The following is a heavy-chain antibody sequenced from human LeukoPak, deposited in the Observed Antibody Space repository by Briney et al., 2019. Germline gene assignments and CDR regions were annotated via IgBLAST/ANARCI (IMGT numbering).Heavy chain of an antibody. CDR1: RFTFGTYN. Sequence: GGSLRLSCAASRFTFGTYNMNWVRQAPGKGLEWVSSISSRSTYIYYADSVKGRFTISRDNAKNSLYLQMNSLRAEDTAVYYCARAIVAVAGLFDYWGQGTLVTVSS. D-gene: IGHD6-19*01. CDR3: ARAIVAVAGLFDY. V-gene: IGHV3-21*01. J-gene: IGHJ4*02. CDR2: ISSRSTYI.